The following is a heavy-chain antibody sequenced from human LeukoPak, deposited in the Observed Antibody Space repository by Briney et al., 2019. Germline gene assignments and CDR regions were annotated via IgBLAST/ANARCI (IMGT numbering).Heavy chain of an antibody. D-gene: IGHD1-7*01. J-gene: IGHJ6*03. CDR3: TADLGTTSLQDYYYYMDV. V-gene: IGHV3-15*01. CDR2: IKSKTDGATT. CDR1: GFTFSSAW. Sequence: GGSLRLSCAASGFTFSSAWMSWVRQAPGKGLEWVGRIKSKTDGATTDHTAPVKGRFTISRDDSKNTLYLQMNSLKTEDTAVYYCTADLGTTSLQDYYYYMDVWGDGTTVTVSS.